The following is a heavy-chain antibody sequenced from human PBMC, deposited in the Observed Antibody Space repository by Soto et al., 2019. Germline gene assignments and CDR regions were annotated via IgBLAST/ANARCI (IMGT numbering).Heavy chain of an antibody. V-gene: IGHV3-23*01. Sequence: GGSLRLSCAASGFTFSSYAMSWVRQAPGKGLEWVSAISGSGGSTYYADSVKGRFTISRDNSKNTLYLQMNSLRAEDTAVYYCAKDGDSSGYYSYVFDYWGQGTLVTVSS. J-gene: IGHJ4*02. D-gene: IGHD3-22*01. CDR1: GFTFSSYA. CDR3: AKDGDSSGYYSYVFDY. CDR2: ISGSGGST.